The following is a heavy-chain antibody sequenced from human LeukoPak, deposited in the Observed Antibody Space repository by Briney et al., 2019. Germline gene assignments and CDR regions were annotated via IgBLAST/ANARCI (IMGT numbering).Heavy chain of an antibody. D-gene: IGHD5-24*01. CDR1: GYRFGNYW. CDR3: ARLSDGYNDF. V-gene: IGHV5-51*01. Sequence: GESLKISCKGSGYRFGNYWIAWVRQMPGKGLESMGIIYPGDSDTRYGPSFQGQVTLSADKSISTAYLQWSSLKASDTAMYYCARLSDGYNDFWGQGTLVTVSS. J-gene: IGHJ4*02. CDR2: IYPGDSDT.